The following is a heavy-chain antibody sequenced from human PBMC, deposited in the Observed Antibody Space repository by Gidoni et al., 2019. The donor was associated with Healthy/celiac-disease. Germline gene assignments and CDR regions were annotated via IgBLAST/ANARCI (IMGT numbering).Heavy chain of an antibody. CDR3: AKATRGVVVIATTFDY. CDR1: GVPFSSYG. D-gene: IGHD2-21*01. J-gene: IGHJ4*02. Sequence: QVQLVESGGGVVQPGRSLRLSCAASGVPFSSYGMHWVRQAPGKGLEWVAVISYDGSNKYYADSVKGRFTISRDNSKNTLYLQMNSLRAEDTAVYYCAKATRGVVVIATTFDYWGQGTLVTVSS. V-gene: IGHV3-30*18. CDR2: ISYDGSNK.